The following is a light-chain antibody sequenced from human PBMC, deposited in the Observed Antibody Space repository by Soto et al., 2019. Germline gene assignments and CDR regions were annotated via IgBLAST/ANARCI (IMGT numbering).Light chain of an antibody. Sequence: DVVMTQSPLSLPVTLGQPASISCRSSQSLVYSDGNTYLNWFQQRPGQSPRRLIYKVSNRDSGVPDRFNGSGASPYFTTKISKVEGGDVGVYYWIQSPHLALLYTFGQGTKLEIK. CDR1: QSLVYSDGNTY. V-gene: IGKV2-30*01. CDR3: IQSPHLALLYT. CDR2: KVS. J-gene: IGKJ2*01.